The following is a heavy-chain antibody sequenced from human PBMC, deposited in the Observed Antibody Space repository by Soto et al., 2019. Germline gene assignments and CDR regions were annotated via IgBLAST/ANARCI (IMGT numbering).Heavy chain of an antibody. J-gene: IGHJ3*02. CDR1: GGSISSYY. Sequence: QVQLQESGPGLVKPSETLSLTCTVSGGSISSYYWSWIRQPPGKGLEWIGYIYYSGSTNYNPSLKSRVTIPVDTSKNQFSLKLSSVTAADTAVYYCARLTSSGWYGDAFDIWGQGTMVTVSS. CDR2: IYYSGST. V-gene: IGHV4-59*08. CDR3: ARLTSSGWYGDAFDI. D-gene: IGHD6-19*01.